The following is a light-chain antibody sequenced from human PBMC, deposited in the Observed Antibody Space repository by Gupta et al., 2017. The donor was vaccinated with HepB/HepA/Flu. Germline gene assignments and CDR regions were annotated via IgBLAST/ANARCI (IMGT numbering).Light chain of an antibody. V-gene: IGKV3-20*01. CDR3: QPDCASRT. CDR1: QSVTNNY. CDR2: GAS. Sequence: EIVLTQSPDTLSLSPGERATLSCRASQSVTNNYLAWYQQKPGQAPRLLIYGASSRAKGITDGYCGSGELKDFTRTSSRREGEDCAGYYGQPDCASRTFGQGTKVEIK. J-gene: IGKJ1*01.